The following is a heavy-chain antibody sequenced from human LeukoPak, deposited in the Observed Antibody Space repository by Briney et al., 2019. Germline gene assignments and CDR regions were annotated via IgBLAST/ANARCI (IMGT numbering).Heavy chain of an antibody. CDR3: ARVAPNTYFYDSSGYYDY. V-gene: IGHV3-7*01. J-gene: IGHJ4*02. CDR1: GFTFSSYW. CDR2: IKQDGSEK. Sequence: PGGSLRLSFAASGFTFSSYWMSWVRRAPGKGLEWEAIIKQDGSEKYYVDSVKGRFTISRDNAKNSLYLQMNSLRAEDTAVYYCARVAPNTYFYDSSGYYDYWGQGTLVTVSS. D-gene: IGHD3-22*01.